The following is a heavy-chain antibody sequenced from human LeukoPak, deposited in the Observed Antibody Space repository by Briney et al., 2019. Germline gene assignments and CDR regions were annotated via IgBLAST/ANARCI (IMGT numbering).Heavy chain of an antibody. V-gene: IGHV4-59*01. D-gene: IGHD6-13*01. CDR1: GGSINSYY. J-gene: IGHJ5*02. CDR2: ISYSGST. Sequence: SETLSLTCTVSGGSINSYYWSWIRQPPGKGLEWIGYISYSGSTNYNPSLNSRVTISVDTSKNQFSLKLTSVTAADTAVYYCGRGFYSSNWNLFDPWGQGTLVTVSS. CDR3: GRGFYSSNWNLFDP.